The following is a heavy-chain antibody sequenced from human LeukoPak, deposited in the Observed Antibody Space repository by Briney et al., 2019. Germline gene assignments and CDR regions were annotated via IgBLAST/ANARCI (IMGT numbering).Heavy chain of an antibody. CDR2: IYTSGST. J-gene: IGHJ5*02. Sequence: TSSETLSLTCSVSGGSISSDNYSWSWIRQPAGKGLEWIGRIYTSGSTNYNPSLKSRVTISVDTSKNQFSLKLSSVTAADMAVYYCVRGGGLNWFDPWGQGTLVTVSS. V-gene: IGHV4-61*02. D-gene: IGHD2-21*01. CDR1: GGSISSDNYS. CDR3: VRGGGLNWFDP.